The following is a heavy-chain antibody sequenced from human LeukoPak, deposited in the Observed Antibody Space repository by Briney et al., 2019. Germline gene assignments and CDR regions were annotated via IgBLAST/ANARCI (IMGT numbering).Heavy chain of an antibody. J-gene: IGHJ4*02. Sequence: PSETLSLTCTVSGGSISSYYWSWIRQPPGKGLEWIGYIYYSGSTNYNPSLKSRVTISVDTSKNQFSLKLSSVTAADTAVYYCARLSRSSGSPPDYWGQGTLVTASS. CDR1: GGSISSYY. V-gene: IGHV4-59*01. CDR3: ARLSRSSGSPPDY. CDR2: IYYSGST. D-gene: IGHD3-22*01.